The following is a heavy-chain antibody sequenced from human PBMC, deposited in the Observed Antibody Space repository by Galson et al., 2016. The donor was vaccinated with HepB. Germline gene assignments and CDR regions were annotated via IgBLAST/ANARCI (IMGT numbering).Heavy chain of an antibody. CDR1: GFTFSSFA. Sequence: SLRLSCAASGFTFSSFAMSWVRQAPGKGLEWVSTFSARVDKPYYANSARGRFTISSDNSKKTLYLQMNSLRAEDTAVYFCARGTASRPGYDYALDVWGKGTTVTVSS. CDR2: FSARVDKP. D-gene: IGHD5-18*01. V-gene: IGHV3-23*01. J-gene: IGHJ6*04. CDR3: ARGTASRPGYDYALDV.